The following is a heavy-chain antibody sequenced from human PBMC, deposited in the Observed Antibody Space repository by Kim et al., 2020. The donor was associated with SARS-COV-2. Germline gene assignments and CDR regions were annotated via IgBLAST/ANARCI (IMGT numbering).Heavy chain of an antibody. J-gene: IGHJ5*02. Sequence: SGGRTYYADCVMVRFTISRDNSKNTLYLQMSSLRAEYTAVYYCANARLSWGQGTLVTVSS. CDR3: ANARLS. D-gene: IGHD6-25*01. V-gene: IGHV3-23*01. CDR2: SGGRT.